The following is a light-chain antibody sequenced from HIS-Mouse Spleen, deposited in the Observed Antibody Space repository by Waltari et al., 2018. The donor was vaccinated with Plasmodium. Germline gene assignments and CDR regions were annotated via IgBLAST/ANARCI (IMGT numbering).Light chain of an antibody. V-gene: IGKV1-5*03. CDR3: QQYNSYSWT. CDR1: QRISIR. CDR2: QAS. Sequence: DIQMTQSPSTLSASVGDKVTITCRASQRISIRLAWYQQKPGKAPKLLIDQASSLASGVPSRFSGSGSGTEFTLTISSLQPDDFATYYCQQYNSYSWTFGQGTKVEIK. J-gene: IGKJ1*01.